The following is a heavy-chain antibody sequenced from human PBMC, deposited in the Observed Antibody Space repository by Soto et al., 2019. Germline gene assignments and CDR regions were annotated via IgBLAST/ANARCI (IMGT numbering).Heavy chain of an antibody. Sequence: QVQLVESGGGVVQPGRSLRLSCAASGFTFSSYGMHWVRQAPGKGLEWVAVISYDGSNKYYADSVKGRFTIPRDNSKNTLYLQMNSLRAEDTAVYYCAKDPWYSSVWFDYWGQGTLVTVSS. CDR1: GFTFSSYG. V-gene: IGHV3-30*18. CDR2: ISYDGSNK. CDR3: AKDPWYSSVWFDY. D-gene: IGHD6-19*01. J-gene: IGHJ5*01.